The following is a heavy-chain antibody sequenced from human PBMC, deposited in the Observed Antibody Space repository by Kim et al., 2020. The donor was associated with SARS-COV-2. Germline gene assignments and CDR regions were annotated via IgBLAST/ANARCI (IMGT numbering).Heavy chain of an antibody. D-gene: IGHD2-2*01. Sequence: YYNPSLKRRVTISVDRSKNQFSLKLSSVTAADTAVYYCARGPAATHSFDYWGQGTLVTVSS. V-gene: IGHV4-30-2*01. J-gene: IGHJ4*02. CDR3: ARGPAATHSFDY.